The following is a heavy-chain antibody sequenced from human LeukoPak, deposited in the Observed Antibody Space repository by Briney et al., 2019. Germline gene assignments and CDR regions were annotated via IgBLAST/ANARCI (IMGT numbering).Heavy chain of an antibody. J-gene: IGHJ4*02. V-gene: IGHV1-2*02. D-gene: IGHD2-2*01. Sequence: ASVKVSCKASGYTFAGYSMHWVRQAPGQGLEWMGWINPNSGVTNYAQKFQSRVTMTRDTSISTAYMGLSRLRSDDTAVYYCARVRGYCSNTSCPHFDNWGQGALVTVSS. CDR1: GYTFAGYS. CDR3: ARVRGYCSNTSCPHFDN. CDR2: INPNSGVT.